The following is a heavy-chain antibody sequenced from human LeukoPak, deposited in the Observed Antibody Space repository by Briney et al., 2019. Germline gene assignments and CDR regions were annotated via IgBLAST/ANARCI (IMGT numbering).Heavy chain of an antibody. J-gene: IGHJ4*02. CDR3: ARQYYDFWSGYPRQTYYFDY. V-gene: IGHV5-51*01. Sequence: ESLKISCKGLGYSFSSYSIGWVRQMPGKGLEWMGIIYHDVSDTRYSPSFQGQVTISTDKSFSTAYLQWSSLKASDTAMYYCARQYYDFWSGYPRQTYYFDYWGQGTLVTVSS. CDR1: GYSFSSYS. CDR2: IYHDVSDT. D-gene: IGHD3-3*01.